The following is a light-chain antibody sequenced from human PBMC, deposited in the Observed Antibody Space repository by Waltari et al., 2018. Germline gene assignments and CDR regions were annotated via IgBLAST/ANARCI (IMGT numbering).Light chain of an antibody. CDR1: QVIRDD. J-gene: IGKJ3*01. CDR3: LQHSNYPFT. CDR2: GAS. Sequence: DIQMTQSPSSLSASIGDRVTITCRASQVIRDDLGWYQQKPGEAPRRLIYGASTLQTGVPSRFSGSGSGTDFILTITSLQPEDFATYYCLQHSNYPFTFGPGTTVDVK. V-gene: IGKV1-17*01.